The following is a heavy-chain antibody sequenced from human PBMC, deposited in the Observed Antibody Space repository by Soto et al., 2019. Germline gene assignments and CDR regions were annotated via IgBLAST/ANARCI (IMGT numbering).Heavy chain of an antibody. CDR2: ISYDGSNK. Sequence: QVQLVESGGGVVQPGRSLRLSCAASGFTFSSYAMHWVRQAPGKGLEWVAVISYDGSNKYYADSVKGRFTISRDNSKNTLYLQMNSLRAEDTPVYYCARDSSSSYFDYWGQGTLVTVSS. D-gene: IGHD6-6*01. V-gene: IGHV3-30-3*01. J-gene: IGHJ4*02. CDR3: ARDSSSSYFDY. CDR1: GFTFSSYA.